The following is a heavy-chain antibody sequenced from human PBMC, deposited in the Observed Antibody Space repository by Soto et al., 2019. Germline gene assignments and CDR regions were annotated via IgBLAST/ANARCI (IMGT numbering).Heavy chain of an antibody. CDR2: IYWDDDE. V-gene: IGHV2-5*02. J-gene: IGHJ4*02. D-gene: IGHD3-3*01. CDR3: AHRVLRTVFGLVTTTAIYFDF. CDR1: GFSLTTSGVG. Sequence: QITLNESGPTVVRPTETLTLTCRFSGFSLTTSGVGVGWIRQSPGKAPEWLALIYWDDDERYSASLKSRLTINKDTSKIQVVLTVSDLDPTDTVTYYCAHRVLRTVFGLVTTTAIYFDFWGQGTPVAVSS.